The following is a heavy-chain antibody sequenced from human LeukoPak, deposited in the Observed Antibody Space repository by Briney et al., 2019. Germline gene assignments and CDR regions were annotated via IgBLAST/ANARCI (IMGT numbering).Heavy chain of an antibody. Sequence: GASVKVSCKASGDTFMNYDVNWVRQAPGQGLEWMGWMNPKSGTTGYTQKIQGRVTMTWTTSTTTAYMELSSLTSEDTAVYYCARGGYYGSGNDLDSWGQGTLVIVSS. CDR1: GDTFMNYD. D-gene: IGHD3-10*01. CDR2: MNPKSGTT. V-gene: IGHV1-8*01. J-gene: IGHJ4*02. CDR3: ARGGYYGSGNDLDS.